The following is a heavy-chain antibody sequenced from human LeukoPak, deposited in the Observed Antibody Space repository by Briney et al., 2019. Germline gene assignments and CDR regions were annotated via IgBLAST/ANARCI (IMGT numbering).Heavy chain of an antibody. V-gene: IGHV1-2*04. CDR3: ARDSEIVLPLPLWFGERYFDY. CDR2: INPNSGGT. J-gene: IGHJ4*02. D-gene: IGHD3-10*01. Sequence: GASVKVSCKASGYTFTGYYMHWVRQAPGQGLEWMGWINPNSGGTNYAQKFQGWVTMTRDTSISTAYMELSRLRSDDTAVYYCARDSEIVLPLPLWFGERYFDYWGQGTLVTVSS. CDR1: GYTFTGYY.